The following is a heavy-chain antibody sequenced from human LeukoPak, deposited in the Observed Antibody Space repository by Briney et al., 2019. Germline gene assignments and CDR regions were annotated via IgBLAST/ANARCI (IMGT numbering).Heavy chain of an antibody. CDR1: GGSIISNY. CDR3: ARLKFYDSTGYSPGYYMDV. Sequence: SETLSLTCTVSGGSIISNYWSWIRQSAGTGLEWIGRIYGSGITGYNPSLKSRVTMSLHTSRKQFSLRLTSVTAADTAVYYCARLKFYDSTGYSPGYYMDVWGKGTTVSVFS. J-gene: IGHJ6*03. V-gene: IGHV4-4*07. CDR2: IYGSGIT. D-gene: IGHD3-22*01.